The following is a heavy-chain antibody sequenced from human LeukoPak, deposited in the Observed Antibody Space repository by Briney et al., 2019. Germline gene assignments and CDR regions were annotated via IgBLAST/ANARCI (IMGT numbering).Heavy chain of an antibody. J-gene: IGHJ6*02. V-gene: IGHV1-69*13. CDR2: IIPIFGTA. D-gene: IGHD4-17*01. Sequence: GASVTVSCKASGGTFSSYAISWVRQAPGQGLEWMGGIIPIFGTANYAQKFQGRVTITADESTSTAYMELSSLRSEDTAVYYCARGGDYHYYYGMDVWGQGTTVTVSS. CDR1: GGTFSSYA. CDR3: ARGGDYHYYYGMDV.